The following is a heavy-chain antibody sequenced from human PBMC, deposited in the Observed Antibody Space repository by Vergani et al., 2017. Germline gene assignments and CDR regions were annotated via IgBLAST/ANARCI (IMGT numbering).Heavy chain of an antibody. CDR1: GGTFSSYA. CDR3: ARTRRQLLYLAANTLINDAFDI. D-gene: IGHD2-2*02. CDR2: IIPIFGTA. Sequence: QVQLVQSGAEVKKPGSSVKVSCKASGGTFSSYAISWVRQAPGQGLEWMGRIIPIFGTANYAQKFQGRVTLTADKSPRTAYMELSSLRSEDTAVYYWARTRRQLLYLAANTLINDAFDIWGQGTMVTVSS. J-gene: IGHJ3*02. V-gene: IGHV1-69*14.